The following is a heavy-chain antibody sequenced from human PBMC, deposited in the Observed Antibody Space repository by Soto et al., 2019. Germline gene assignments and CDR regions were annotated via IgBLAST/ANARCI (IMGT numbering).Heavy chain of an antibody. D-gene: IGHD2-2*01. V-gene: IGHV1-69*06. Sequence: QVQLVQSGAEVKKPGSSVKVSCKASGGTFSSYAISWVRQAPGQGLEWMGGIIPIFGTANYAQKFQGRVTITADKSTSTAYRELSSLRSEDTAVYYCAREAVGYCSSTSCYRPGYYYYGMDVWGQGTTVTVSS. CDR3: AREAVGYCSSTSCYRPGYYYYGMDV. J-gene: IGHJ6*02. CDR1: GGTFSSYA. CDR2: IIPIFGTA.